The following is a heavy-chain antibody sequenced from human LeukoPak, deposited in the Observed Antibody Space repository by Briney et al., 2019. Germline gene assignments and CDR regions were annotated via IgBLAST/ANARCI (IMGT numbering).Heavy chain of an antibody. J-gene: IGHJ4*02. CDR3: AKARSGSGSYGKYYFDY. CDR1: GFTFSSYA. D-gene: IGHD3-10*01. Sequence: GGSLRLSCAASGFTFSSYAMSWVRQAPGKGLEWVSAISGSGGSTYYADSVKGRFTISRDNSKNTLYLQMYSLRAEDTAIYYCAKARSGSGSYGKYYFDYWGQGTLVTVSS. V-gene: IGHV3-23*01. CDR2: ISGSGGST.